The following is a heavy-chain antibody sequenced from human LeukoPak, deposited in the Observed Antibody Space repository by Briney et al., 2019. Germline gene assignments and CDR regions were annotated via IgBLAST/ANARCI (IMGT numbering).Heavy chain of an antibody. Sequence: GGSLRLSCAASGFTFSSYSMNWVRQAPGKGLEWVSYISSSSSTIYYADSVKGRFTISRDNAKNSLYLQMNSLRAEDTAVYYCASRGVTTDYYMDVWGKGTTVTVSS. CDR1: GFTFSSYS. CDR3: ASRGVTTDYYMDV. CDR2: ISSSSSTI. V-gene: IGHV3-48*04. D-gene: IGHD1-14*01. J-gene: IGHJ6*03.